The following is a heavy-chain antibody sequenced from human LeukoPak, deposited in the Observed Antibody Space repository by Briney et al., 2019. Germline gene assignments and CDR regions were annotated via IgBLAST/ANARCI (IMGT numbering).Heavy chain of an antibody. Sequence: GGSLGLSCAASGLTFDDYAMHWVRQAPGKGLEWVSGISWNSGSIGYADSVKGRFTISRDNAKNSLYLQMNSLRAEDTALYYCAKDIGYYDILTGYSEAFDIWGQGTMVTVSS. CDR1: GLTFDDYA. CDR2: ISWNSGSI. J-gene: IGHJ3*02. D-gene: IGHD3-9*01. V-gene: IGHV3-9*01. CDR3: AKDIGYYDILTGYSEAFDI.